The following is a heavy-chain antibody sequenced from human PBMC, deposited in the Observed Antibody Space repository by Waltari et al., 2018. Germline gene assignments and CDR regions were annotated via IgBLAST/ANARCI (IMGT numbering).Heavy chain of an antibody. Sequence: EVQLLESGGGLVQPGGSLRLSCAASGFTFTNYAMSWVRQAPGKGLEWVSVIYSDGSTTYYADSVKGRFTISRDNSKNTLFLQMNSLRAEDTAIYYCAKASRKTAMTTWGLDYWGQGTLVTVSS. CDR3: AKASRKTAMTTWGLDY. D-gene: IGHD4-17*01. V-gene: IGHV3-23*03. J-gene: IGHJ4*02. CDR2: IYSDGSTT. CDR1: GFTFTNYA.